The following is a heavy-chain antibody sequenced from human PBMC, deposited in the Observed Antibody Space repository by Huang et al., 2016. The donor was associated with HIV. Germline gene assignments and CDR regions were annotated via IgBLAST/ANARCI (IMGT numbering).Heavy chain of an antibody. CDR2: IKQDGSEK. CDR3: TRGPLGWLVHRYFYH. D-gene: IGHD6-19*01. CDR1: GFSISTYW. J-gene: IGHJ1*01. Sequence: EVQLVESGGGLVQPGGSLRVSCAASGFSISTYWMSWVRQTPGKGLEWVASIKQDGSEKDYVDAGKGRFIISRDNANNSLYLQMNSLRAEDTAVYYCTRGPLGWLVHRYFYHWGQGTLVTVSS. V-gene: IGHV3-7*01.